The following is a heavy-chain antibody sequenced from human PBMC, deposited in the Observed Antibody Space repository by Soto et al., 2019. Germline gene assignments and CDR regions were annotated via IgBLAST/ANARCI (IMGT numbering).Heavy chain of an antibody. CDR2: TYYSGST. J-gene: IGHJ4*02. CDR3: ARGRITMARGVPYYFDY. CDR1: GGSISSGDYY. D-gene: IGHD3-10*01. Sequence: SETLSLTCTVSGGSISSGDYYWSWIRQPPGKGLEWIGYTYYSGSTYYNPSLKSRVTISVDTSKNQFSLKLSSVTAADTAVYYCARGRITMARGVPYYFDYWGQGTLVTVSS. V-gene: IGHV4-30-4*01.